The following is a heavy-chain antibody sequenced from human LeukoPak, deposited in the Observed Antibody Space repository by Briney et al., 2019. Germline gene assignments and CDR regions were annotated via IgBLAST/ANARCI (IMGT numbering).Heavy chain of an antibody. V-gene: IGHV4-59*11. J-gene: IGHJ5*02. CDR3: ARGWYNWNDEYWFDP. CDR1: GFTFSSHS. D-gene: IGHD1-1*01. Sequence: PGGSLRLSCAASGFTFSSHSMNWVRQAPGKGLEWIGYIYYSGSTNYNPSLKSRVTISVDTSKNQFSLKLSSVTAADTAVYYCARGWYNWNDEYWFDPWGQGTLVTVSS. CDR2: IYYSGST.